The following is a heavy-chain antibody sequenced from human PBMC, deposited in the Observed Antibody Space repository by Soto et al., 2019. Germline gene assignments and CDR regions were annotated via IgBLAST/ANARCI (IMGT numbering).Heavy chain of an antibody. Sequence: SETLSLTSTVSGGSISSGDYYWSWIRQPPGKGLEWIGYIYYSGSTYYNLSLKSRVTISVDTSKNQFSLKLSSVTAADTAVYYCARGGITMVRGVTYNWFDPWGQGTLVTVSS. CDR3: ARGGITMVRGVTYNWFDP. CDR1: GGSISSGDYY. J-gene: IGHJ5*02. V-gene: IGHV4-30-4*01. D-gene: IGHD3-10*01. CDR2: IYYSGST.